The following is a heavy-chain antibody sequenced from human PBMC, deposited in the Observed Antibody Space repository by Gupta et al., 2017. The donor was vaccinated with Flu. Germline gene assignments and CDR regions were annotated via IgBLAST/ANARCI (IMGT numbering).Heavy chain of an antibody. Sequence: EVQLVESGGGLVQPGRSLRLSCVASGFTFDKFGMSWVRQVAGKGLEWVAGLSWNSGVIGYADSVKGRFTISRDNAKNSLYMQMNSLRVEDTALYFCAKDRGYNGLGLEHWGQGTLVTVSS. D-gene: IGHD5-12*01. CDR3: AKDRGYNGLGLEH. CDR2: LSWNSGVI. J-gene: IGHJ4*02. CDR1: GFTFDKFG. V-gene: IGHV3-9*01.